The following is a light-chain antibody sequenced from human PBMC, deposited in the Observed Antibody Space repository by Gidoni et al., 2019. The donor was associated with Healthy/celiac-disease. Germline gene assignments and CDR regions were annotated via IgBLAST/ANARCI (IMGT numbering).Light chain of an antibody. Sequence: QMTQSPSSRSASVGARVTMPCRASQSISSYLDWYQQKPGKAPKLLIYAASSLQSGVPSRFSGSGSGTDFTPTISSLQPEEFATYYCQQRYSTPPVTFGQGTKLEIK. CDR1: QSISSY. CDR3: QQRYSTPPVT. V-gene: IGKV1-39*01. J-gene: IGKJ2*01. CDR2: AAS.